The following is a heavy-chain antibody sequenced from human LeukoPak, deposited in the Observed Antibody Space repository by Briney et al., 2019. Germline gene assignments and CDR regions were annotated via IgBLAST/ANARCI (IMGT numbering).Heavy chain of an antibody. CDR1: GFTFSSYW. CDR2: IKQDGSEK. D-gene: IGHD5-24*01. Sequence: PGGSLRLSCAASGFTFSSYWMSWVRQAPGKGLEWVANIKQDGSEKYYVDSVKGRFTISRDNAKNSLYLQMNSLRAEDTAVYYCARDLTIGWLQLLGIDYWGQGTLVTVSS. CDR3: ARDLTIGWLQLLGIDY. V-gene: IGHV3-7*01. J-gene: IGHJ4*02.